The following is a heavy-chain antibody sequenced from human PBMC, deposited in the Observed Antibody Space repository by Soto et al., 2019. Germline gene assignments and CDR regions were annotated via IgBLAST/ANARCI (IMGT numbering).Heavy chain of an antibody. J-gene: IGHJ3*02. Sequence: SGGSLRLSCATSGFTFSRCDMNWVRQAPGKGLEWVSFISSSASYMYYADSVKGRFTISRDNAKNSLYLQMNSLRDEDTAVYYCARDLVAEYYGSGSYYVRKNAFDIWGQGTMVTVSS. CDR1: GFTFSRCD. V-gene: IGHV3-21*01. CDR3: ARDLVAEYYGSGSYYVRKNAFDI. D-gene: IGHD3-10*01. CDR2: ISSSASYM.